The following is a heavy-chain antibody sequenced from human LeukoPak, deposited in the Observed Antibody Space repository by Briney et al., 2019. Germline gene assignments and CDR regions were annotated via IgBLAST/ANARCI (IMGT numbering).Heavy chain of an antibody. CDR3: AKSLSGTYSYYFDY. D-gene: IGHD3-10*01. CDR1: GFTFSSYG. V-gene: IGHV3-33*06. J-gene: IGHJ4*02. Sequence: PGGSLRLSCAASGFTFSSYGMHWVRQAPGKGLEWVALIWSDDRNKYYADSVKGRFTISRDNSKNTLYLQMNALRAEDTAVYYCAKSLSGTYSYYFDYWGQGTLVTVSS. CDR2: IWSDDRNK.